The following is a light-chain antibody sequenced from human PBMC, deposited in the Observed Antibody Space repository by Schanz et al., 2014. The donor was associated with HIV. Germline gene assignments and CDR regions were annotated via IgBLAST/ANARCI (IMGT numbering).Light chain of an antibody. CDR1: QSVSSN. CDR3: QQCHNWPIT. Sequence: EIVMTQSPATMSVSPGERATLSCRASQSVSSNLAWYQQKPGQAPRLLIYDASTRATAIPARFSGSGSGTEFTLTINSLQSEDFAVYYCQQCHNWPITFGQGTRLEIK. V-gene: IGKV3-15*01. J-gene: IGKJ5*01. CDR2: DAS.